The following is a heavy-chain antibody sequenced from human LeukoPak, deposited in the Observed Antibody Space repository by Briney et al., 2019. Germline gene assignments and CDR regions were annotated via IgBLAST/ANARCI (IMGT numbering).Heavy chain of an antibody. CDR1: GYTFTDYY. Sequence: ASAKVSCKASGYTFTDYYMHWVRQAPGQGLEWMGWINPKSRATNYAQKFQGRVTMTTDTSTSTAYMELRSLRSDDTAVYYCARRGIGDGYNYLYYFDYWGQGTLVTVSS. D-gene: IGHD5-24*01. CDR3: ARRGIGDGYNYLYYFDY. V-gene: IGHV1-2*02. CDR2: INPKSRAT. J-gene: IGHJ4*02.